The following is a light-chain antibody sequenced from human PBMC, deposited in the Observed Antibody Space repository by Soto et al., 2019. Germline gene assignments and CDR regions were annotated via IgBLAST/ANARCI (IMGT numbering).Light chain of an antibody. J-gene: IGLJ2*01. CDR1: SSDVGGYNY. CDR2: EVS. CDR3: SSYTSSSSGVV. V-gene: IGLV2-14*01. Sequence: QSVLTQPASVSGSPGQSITISCTGTSSDVGGYNYVSWYQQHPGKAPKLMIYEVSNRPSGVSNRFSGSKSGNTASLTISCVQAEDEADYYCSSYTSSSSGVVFGGGTKVTVL.